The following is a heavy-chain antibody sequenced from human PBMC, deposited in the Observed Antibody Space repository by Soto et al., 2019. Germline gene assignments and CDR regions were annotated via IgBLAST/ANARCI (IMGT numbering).Heavy chain of an antibody. V-gene: IGHV6-1*01. CDR3: ARSEVDSDYYYYGLDV. CDR2: TYYRSRWYS. Sequence: SQTLSLTCVISGDSVSSSSVAWNWVRQSPSRGLEWLGRTYYRSRWYSDFAVSVRGRIVINADTSKNQFSLQLNSVTPEDMAVYFCARSEVDSDYYYYGLDVWGQGATVTVSS. J-gene: IGHJ6*02. D-gene: IGHD5-12*01. CDR1: GDSVSSSSVA.